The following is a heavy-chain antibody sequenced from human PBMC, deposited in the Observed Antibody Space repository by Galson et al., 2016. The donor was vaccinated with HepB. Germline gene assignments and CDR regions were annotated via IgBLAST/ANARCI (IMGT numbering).Heavy chain of an antibody. J-gene: IGHJ6*04. CDR2: ISVYNDNT. Sequence: SVKVSCKASGYSFNSYGISWVRQAPGQGLEWMGWISVYNDNTNYAQKFQGRVTMTTDTSTSTAYLELRSLTSGDTAVYYCARVGFCSSSSCPYYYYYGMDVWGKGTTVTVS. CDR1: GYSFNSYG. D-gene: IGHD2-2*01. V-gene: IGHV1-18*01. CDR3: ARVGFCSSSSCPYYYYYGMDV.